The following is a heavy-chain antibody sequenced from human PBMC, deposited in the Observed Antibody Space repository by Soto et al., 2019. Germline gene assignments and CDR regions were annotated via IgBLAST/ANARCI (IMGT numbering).Heavy chain of an antibody. V-gene: IGHV1-46*01. CDR3: ARETSEDYDASSHYYYGMDV. D-gene: IGHD3-16*01. CDR2: INPSGGST. Sequence: ASVKVSCKASGYSFTDYFMHWVRQVPGQGLEWMGIINPSGGSTSYAQKFQGRVTMTRDTSTSTVYMELSSLRSEDTAVYYCARETSEDYDASSHYYYGMDVWGQGTTVTVSS. CDR1: GYSFTDYF. J-gene: IGHJ6*02.